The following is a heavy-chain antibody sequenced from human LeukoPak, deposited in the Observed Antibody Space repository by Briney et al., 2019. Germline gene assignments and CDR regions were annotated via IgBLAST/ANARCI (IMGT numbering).Heavy chain of an antibody. J-gene: IGHJ4*02. Sequence: SETLSLTCTVSDGSITSYYWSWIRQPPGKGLEWIGYIYYSGSTNYNPSLESRATISVDTSKNQFSLKLSSVTAADTAVYYCARNFGSGWYYFDYWGQGTLVTVSS. CDR3: ARNFGSGWYYFDY. CDR1: DGSITSYY. CDR2: IYYSGST. D-gene: IGHD6-13*01. V-gene: IGHV4-59*01.